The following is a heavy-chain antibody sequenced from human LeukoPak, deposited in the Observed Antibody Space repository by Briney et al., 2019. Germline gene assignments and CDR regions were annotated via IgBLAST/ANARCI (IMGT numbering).Heavy chain of an antibody. D-gene: IGHD3-10*01. CDR3: ARDNGSGGYYYYYGMDV. J-gene: IGHJ6*02. V-gene: IGHV4-61*01. Sequence: YPSETLSLTCTVSGGSISSSSYYWGWIRQPPGKGLEWIGYIYYSGSTNYNPSLKSRVTISVDTSKNQFSLKLSSVTAADTAVYYCARDNGSGGYYYYYGMDVWGQGTTVTVSS. CDR1: GGSISSSSYY. CDR2: IYYSGST.